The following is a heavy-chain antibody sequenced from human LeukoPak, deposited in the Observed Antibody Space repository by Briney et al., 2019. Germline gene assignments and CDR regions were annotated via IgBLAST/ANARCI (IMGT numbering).Heavy chain of an antibody. CDR1: GFTFSIST. CDR3: AKTSSGSYWVSDF. CDR2: ISVSGTTT. J-gene: IGHJ4*02. D-gene: IGHD3-10*01. V-gene: IGHV3-23*01. Sequence: PGRSLRLSRAASGFTFSISTLTCVRQAPGKGLECGSSISVSGTTTYYADSVKGRSTISRDNSKNKLYLQMNTLRAEDTAVHYCAKTSSGSYWVSDFWGKGTLVTVSS.